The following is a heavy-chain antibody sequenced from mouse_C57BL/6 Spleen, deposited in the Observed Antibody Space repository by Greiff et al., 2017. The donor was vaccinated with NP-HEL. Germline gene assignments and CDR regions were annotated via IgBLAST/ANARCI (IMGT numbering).Heavy chain of an antibody. V-gene: IGHV1-19*01. CDR2: INPYNGGT. CDR1: GYTFTDYY. J-gene: IGHJ2*01. D-gene: IGHD1-1*01. CDR3: ARRDYYGSHYFDY. Sequence: VQLQQSGPVLVKPGASVKMSCKASGYTFTDYYMNWVKQSHGKSLEWIGVINPYNGGTSYNQKFKGKATLTVDKSSSTAYMELNSLTSEDSAVYYCARRDYYGSHYFDYWGQGTTLTVSS.